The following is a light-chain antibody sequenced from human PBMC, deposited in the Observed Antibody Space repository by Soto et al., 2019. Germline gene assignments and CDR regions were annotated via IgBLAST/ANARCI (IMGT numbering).Light chain of an antibody. J-gene: IGKJ1*01. CDR3: HQYGTSPWT. CDR2: DAS. V-gene: IGKV3-20*01. Sequence: EIVLTQSPGTLSLSPGKRATLSCRASQSVTSNYLAWYQQKPGQAPRLLIYDASSRATGIPDRFSGSGSGTDFTLTISRLEPEDFAVYYCHQYGTSPWTFGQGTKVEIK. CDR1: QSVTSNY.